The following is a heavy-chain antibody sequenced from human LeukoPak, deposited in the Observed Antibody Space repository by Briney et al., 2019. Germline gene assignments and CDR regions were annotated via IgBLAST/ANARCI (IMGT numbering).Heavy chain of an antibody. J-gene: IGHJ3*02. CDR3: ARGRPTPVLSDI. Sequence: SVKVSCKASGGTFSSYAISWVRQAPGQGLEWMGRIIPIFGTANYAQKFQGRVTMTRNTSISTAYMELSSLRSEDTAVYYCARGRPTPVLSDIWGQGTMVTVSS. D-gene: IGHD4/OR15-4a*01. CDR2: IIPIFGTA. V-gene: IGHV1-69*05. CDR1: GGTFSSYA.